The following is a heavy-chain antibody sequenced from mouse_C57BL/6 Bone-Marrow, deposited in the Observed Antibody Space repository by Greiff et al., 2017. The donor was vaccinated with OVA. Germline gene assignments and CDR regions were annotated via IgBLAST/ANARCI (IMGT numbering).Heavy chain of an antibody. CDR3: ARAIVYYGSTSCAY. V-gene: IGHV1-64*01. CDR2: IHPNSGST. D-gene: IGHD1-1*01. CDR1: GYTFTSYW. J-gene: IGHJ3*01. Sequence: VQLQQPGAELVKPGASVKLSCKASGYTFTSYWMHWVKQRPGQGLEWIGMIHPNSGSTNYNEKFKSKATLTVDKSSSTAYMQLSSLTSEDSAVYYCARAIVYYGSTSCAYWGQGTLVTVSA.